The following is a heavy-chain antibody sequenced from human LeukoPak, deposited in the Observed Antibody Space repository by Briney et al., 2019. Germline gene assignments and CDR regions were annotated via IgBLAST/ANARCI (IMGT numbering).Heavy chain of an antibody. D-gene: IGHD3-22*01. CDR3: ASVSYDTSIQH. CDR1: GGSISSGGYF. V-gene: IGHV4-31*03. J-gene: IGHJ1*01. Sequence: SETLSLTCTVSGGSISSGGYFWSWIRQHPGKGLEWIGYIYYSGSTYYNPSLKGRVTISVDTSKNQFSLRLSSVTAADTAIYYCASVSYDTSIQHWGQGTLVTVSS. CDR2: IYYSGST.